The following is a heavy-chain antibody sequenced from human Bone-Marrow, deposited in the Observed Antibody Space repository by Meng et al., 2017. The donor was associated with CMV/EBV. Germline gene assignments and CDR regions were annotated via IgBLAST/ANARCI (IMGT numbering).Heavy chain of an antibody. D-gene: IGHD3-22*01. CDR3: VVGAEDYYDSSGYYDAVGY. J-gene: IGHJ4*02. Sequence: TFSSDGMHWVRQAPGKGLEWVAVIWNDGRNRYYTDSVKGRFTISRDNSKNTLYLQMNSLRAEDTAVYYCVVGAEDYYDSSGYYDAVGYWGQGTLVTVSS. CDR2: IWNDGRNR. V-gene: IGHV3-33*01. CDR1: TFSSDG.